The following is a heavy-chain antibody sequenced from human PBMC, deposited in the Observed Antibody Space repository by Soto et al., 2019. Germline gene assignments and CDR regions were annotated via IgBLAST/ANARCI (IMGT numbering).Heavy chain of an antibody. CDR3: AKEYSSGWSE. D-gene: IGHD6-19*01. CDR2: ISYDGSNK. CDR1: GFTFSSYG. V-gene: IGHV3-30*18. Sequence: GGSLRLSCAASGFTFSSYGMHWVRQAPGKGLEWVAVISYDGSNKYYADSVKGRFTISRDNSKNTLYLQMNSLRAEDMAVYHCAKEYSSGWSEWGQGTLVTVSS. J-gene: IGHJ4*02.